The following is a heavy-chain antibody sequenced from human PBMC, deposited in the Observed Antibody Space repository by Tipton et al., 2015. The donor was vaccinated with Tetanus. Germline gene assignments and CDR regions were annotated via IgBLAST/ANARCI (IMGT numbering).Heavy chain of an antibody. CDR2: IHFGGDT. CDR3: SSGSGTAISED. V-gene: IGHV4-34*01. Sequence: TLSLTCDVYGGSFSGNYWSWIRQPPGKGVEWIGAIHFGGDTAYNPSLRSRVTISVDTSRNHVSLKMTSVTAADTALYYCSSGSGTAISEDWGQGTLVTVSS. D-gene: IGHD1-7*01. J-gene: IGHJ4*02. CDR1: GGSFSGNY.